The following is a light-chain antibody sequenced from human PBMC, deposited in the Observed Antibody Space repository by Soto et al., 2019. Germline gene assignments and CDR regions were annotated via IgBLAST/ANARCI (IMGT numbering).Light chain of an antibody. J-gene: IGKJ1*01. Sequence: DIQMTQSPSSLSASVGDRVTITCRSSRSIDRSLNWYQQKPGEAPNLLIYAASGLQTGVPSRFSGGASGTDFTLTISSVQLDDFATYYCQQSYTTPWTFGQGTKVEMK. CDR1: RSIDRS. CDR3: QQSYTTPWT. V-gene: IGKV1-39*01. CDR2: AAS.